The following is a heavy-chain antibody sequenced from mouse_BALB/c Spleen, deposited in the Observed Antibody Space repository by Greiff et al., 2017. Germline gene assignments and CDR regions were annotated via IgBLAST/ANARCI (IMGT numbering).Heavy chain of an antibody. Sequence: QVQLQQSGAELVKPGASVKLSCKASGYTFTSYWMHWVKQRPGQGLEWIGEINPSNGRTNYNEKFKSKATLTVDKSSSTAYMQLSSLTSEDSAVYYCARRLYYYGSRNAMDYWGQGTSVTVSS. CDR3: ARRLYYYGSRNAMDY. CDR2: INPSNGRT. CDR1: GYTFTSYW. J-gene: IGHJ4*01. V-gene: IGHV1S81*02. D-gene: IGHD1-1*01.